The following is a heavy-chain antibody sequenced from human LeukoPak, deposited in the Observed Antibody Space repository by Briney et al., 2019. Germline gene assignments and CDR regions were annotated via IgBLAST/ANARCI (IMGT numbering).Heavy chain of an antibody. CDR2: ISYDGSNK. CDR3: ARDESTGRIAVAGKRY. J-gene: IGHJ4*02. Sequence: GGSLRLSCAASGFTFSSYATHWFRQAPGKGLEWVAVISYDGSNKYYADSVKGRFTISRDNSKNTLYLQMNSLRAEDTAVYYCARDESTGRIAVAGKRYWGQGTLATVSS. CDR1: GFTFSSYA. V-gene: IGHV3-30*04. D-gene: IGHD6-19*01.